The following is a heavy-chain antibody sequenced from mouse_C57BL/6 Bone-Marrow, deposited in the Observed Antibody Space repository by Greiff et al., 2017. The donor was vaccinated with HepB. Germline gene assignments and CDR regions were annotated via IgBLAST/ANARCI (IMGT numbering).Heavy chain of an antibody. Sequence: QVQLQQPGAELVRPGTSVKLSCKASGYTFTSYWMHWVKQRPGQGLEWIGVIDPSDSYTNYNQKFKGKATLTVDTSSSTAYMQLSSLTSEDSAVYYCARYEGYYPFAYWGQGTLVTVSA. CDR1: GYTFTSYW. CDR3: ARYEGYYPFAY. D-gene: IGHD2-3*01. CDR2: IDPSDSYT. V-gene: IGHV1-59*01. J-gene: IGHJ3*01.